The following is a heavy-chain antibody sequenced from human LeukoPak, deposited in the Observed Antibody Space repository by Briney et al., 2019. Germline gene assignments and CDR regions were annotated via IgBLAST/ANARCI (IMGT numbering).Heavy chain of an antibody. CDR1: GGSISSYY. V-gene: IGHV4-59*08. D-gene: IGHD1-1*01. J-gene: IGHJ4*02. Sequence: SETLSLTCTVSGGSISSYYWSWIRQPPGKGLEWIGYIYYSGSTNYEPSLKSRVTISVDTSKNQFSLELSSVTAADTAVYYCARRGYNWNDGPDYWGQGTLVTVSS. CDR2: IYYSGST. CDR3: ARRGYNWNDGPDY.